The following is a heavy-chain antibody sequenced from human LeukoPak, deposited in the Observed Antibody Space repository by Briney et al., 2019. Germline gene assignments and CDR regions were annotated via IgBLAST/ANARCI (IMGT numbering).Heavy chain of an antibody. CDR3: ARDAVMGTTPFYFDY. CDR1: GFILSSYG. Sequence: GGSLGLSCTASGFILSSYGMNWVRQAPGKGLEWVSYISSSSSNIFYADSVKGRFTISRDNAKDSLFLQMNSLRAEDTALYYCARDAVMGTTPFYFDYWGQGALVTVSS. J-gene: IGHJ4*02. D-gene: IGHD1-1*01. CDR2: ISSSSSNI. V-gene: IGHV3-48*01.